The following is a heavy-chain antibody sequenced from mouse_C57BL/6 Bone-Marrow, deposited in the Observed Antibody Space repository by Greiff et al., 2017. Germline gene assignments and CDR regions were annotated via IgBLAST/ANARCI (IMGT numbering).Heavy chain of an antibody. V-gene: IGHV1-69*01. D-gene: IGHD1-1*01. Sequence: QVQLQQPGAELVMPGASVKLSCKASGYTFTSYWMHWVKQRPGQGLEWIGEIDPSDSYTNYNQKFKGKSTLTVDKSSSTAYMQLSSLTSEDSAVYYCAIANGSSPAWFAYWGQGTLVTVSA. CDR3: AIANGSSPAWFAY. J-gene: IGHJ3*01. CDR1: GYTFTSYW. CDR2: IDPSDSYT.